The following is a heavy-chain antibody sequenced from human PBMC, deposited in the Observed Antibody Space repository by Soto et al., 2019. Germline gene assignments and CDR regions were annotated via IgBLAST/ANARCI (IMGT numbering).Heavy chain of an antibody. CDR2: ISYDGSNK. CDR3: AKTTLQQLVLSPVGYFDY. CDR1: GFTFSSYG. Sequence: GGSLRLSCAASGFTFSSYGMHWVRQAPGKGLEWVAVISYDGSNKYYADSVKGRFTISRDNSKNTLYLQMNSLRAEDTAVYYCAKTTLQQLVLSPVGYFDYWGQGTLVTVSS. J-gene: IGHJ4*02. D-gene: IGHD6-13*01. V-gene: IGHV3-30*18.